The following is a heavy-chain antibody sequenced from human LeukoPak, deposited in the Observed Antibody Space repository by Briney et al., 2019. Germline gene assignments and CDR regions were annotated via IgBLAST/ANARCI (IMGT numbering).Heavy chain of an antibody. J-gene: IGHJ4*02. CDR2: IRQDGSEM. D-gene: IGHD3-3*01. Sequence: PGGSLRLSCVASGFTFSNYWMSCVRQAPGKGLEWVANIRQDGSEMYYVGSVKGRFTISRDNAKNSLYLQMNSLRAEDTAVYYCARRFFDYWGQGTLVTVSS. V-gene: IGHV3-7*01. CDR3: ARRFFDY. CDR1: GFTFSNYW.